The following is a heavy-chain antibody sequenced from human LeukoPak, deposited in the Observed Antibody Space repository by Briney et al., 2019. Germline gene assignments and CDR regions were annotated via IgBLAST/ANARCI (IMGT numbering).Heavy chain of an antibody. Sequence: TGGSLRLSCAASGFTVSSNYMSWVRQAPGKGLEWVSVIYGGGSTYYADSVKGRFTISRDNAKNSLYLQMNSLRAEDTAVYYCATYYYGSGSYPFPFDYWGQGTLVTVSS. CDR3: ATYYYGSGSYPFPFDY. CDR1: GFTVSSNY. D-gene: IGHD3-10*01. J-gene: IGHJ4*02. V-gene: IGHV3-66*01. CDR2: IYGGGST.